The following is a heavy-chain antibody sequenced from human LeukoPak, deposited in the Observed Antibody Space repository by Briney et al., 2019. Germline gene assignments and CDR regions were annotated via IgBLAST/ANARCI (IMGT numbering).Heavy chain of an antibody. CDR3: ARAGFIMIVVNTKGGIDY. Sequence: GGSLRLSCAASGFTFSSYATHWVRQAPGKGLEWVAVISYDGSNKYYADSVKGRFTISRDNSKNTLYLQMNSLRAEDTAVYYCARAGFIMIVVNTKGGIDYGGQEPLAPVS. CDR2: ISYDGSNK. V-gene: IGHV3-30-3*01. D-gene: IGHD3-22*01. J-gene: IGHJ4*02. CDR1: GFTFSSYA.